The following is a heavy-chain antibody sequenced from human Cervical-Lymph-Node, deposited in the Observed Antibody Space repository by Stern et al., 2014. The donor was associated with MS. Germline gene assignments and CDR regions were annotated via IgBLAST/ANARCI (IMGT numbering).Heavy chain of an antibody. D-gene: IGHD2-15*01. CDR1: GYTFTSYG. J-gene: IGHJ3*02. Sequence: QVQLGQSGAGVKKPGAPVKVSCKASGYTFTSYGISWVRQAPGQGLEWMGVISAYNGNTNYAQKLQGRVTMPTDTATSTAYMELKSLRSDDTAVYYCARGLLGSENAFDIWGQGTMVTVSS. V-gene: IGHV1-18*01. CDR3: ARGLLGSENAFDI. CDR2: ISAYNGNT.